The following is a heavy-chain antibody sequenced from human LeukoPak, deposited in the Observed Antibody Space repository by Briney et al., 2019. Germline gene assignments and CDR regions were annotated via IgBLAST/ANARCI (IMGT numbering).Heavy chain of an antibody. CDR1: GGSFSGYY. Sequence: SETLSLTCAVYGGSFSGYYWSWIRQPPGKGLEWIGYIYYSGSTNYNPSLKSRVTISVDTSKNQFSLKLSSVTAADTAVYYCARSYGSGSRMDVWGKGTTVTISS. D-gene: IGHD3-10*01. CDR2: IYYSGST. V-gene: IGHV4-59*01. J-gene: IGHJ6*04. CDR3: ARSYGSGSRMDV.